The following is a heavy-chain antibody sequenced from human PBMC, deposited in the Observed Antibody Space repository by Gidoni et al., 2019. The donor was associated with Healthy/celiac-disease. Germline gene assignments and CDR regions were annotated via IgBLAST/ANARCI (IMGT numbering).Heavy chain of an antibody. D-gene: IGHD6-19*01. V-gene: IGHV4-34*01. CDR3: ARGSRDFGGWYDFDY. J-gene: IGHJ4*02. CDR2: INHSGST. Sequence: QVQLQQWGAGLLKPSETLSLTCAVYGGSFSGYYWSWIRQPPGKGLEWIGEINHSGSTNYNPSLKSRVTISVDTSKNQFSLKLSSVTAADTAVYYCARGSRDFGGWYDFDYWGQGTLVTVSS. CDR1: GGSFSGYY.